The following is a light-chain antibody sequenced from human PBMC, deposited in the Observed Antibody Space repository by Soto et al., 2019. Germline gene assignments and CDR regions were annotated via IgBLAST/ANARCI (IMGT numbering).Light chain of an antibody. CDR1: SSNIGADYD. J-gene: IGLJ2*01. V-gene: IGLV1-40*01. CDR2: GNT. Sequence: QSVLTQPPSVSGSPGQRVTISCTGSSSNIGADYDVHWYQQFPGTTPKFLIYGNTNRPSGVPDRFFASKSGTSASLDITGLQAEDEAEYFCQSYDSSQTVVFGGGTQVTVL. CDR3: QSYDSSQTVV.